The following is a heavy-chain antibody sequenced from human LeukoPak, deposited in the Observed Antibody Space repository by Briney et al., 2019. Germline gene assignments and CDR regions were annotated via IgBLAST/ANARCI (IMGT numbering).Heavy chain of an antibody. V-gene: IGHV3-48*03. CDR1: GFTLSSYE. Sequence: PGGSLRLSCAASGFTLSSYEMNWVRQAPGKGLEWVSYISSSGSTIYYADSVKGRFTISRDNAKNSLYLQMNSLRAEDTAVYYCARWGLLVDYWGQGTLVTVSS. D-gene: IGHD3-16*01. CDR3: ARWGLLVDY. CDR2: ISSSGSTI. J-gene: IGHJ4*02.